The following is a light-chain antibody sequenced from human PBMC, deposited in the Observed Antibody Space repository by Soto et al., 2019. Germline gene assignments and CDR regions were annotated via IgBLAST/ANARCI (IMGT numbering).Light chain of an antibody. CDR1: STNIGAGY. Sequence: QSVLTQPPSVSGAPGQRVSISCTGSSTNIGAGYGVHWYQQRPGTAPKLLIYRNNQRPSGVPDRFSGSKSGTSASLAISGLRSEDEADYYCAAWDDSLGYVFGTGTKVTVL. J-gene: IGLJ1*01. CDR3: AAWDDSLGYV. V-gene: IGLV1-47*01. CDR2: RNN.